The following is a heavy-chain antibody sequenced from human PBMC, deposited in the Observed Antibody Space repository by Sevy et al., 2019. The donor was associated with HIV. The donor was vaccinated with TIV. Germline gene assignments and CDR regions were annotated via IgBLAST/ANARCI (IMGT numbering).Heavy chain of an antibody. Sequence: GGSLRLPCAASGFTFSSFSMNWVRQAPGKGLEWISFISTSSFVTSTTNNIYYADSVRGRFTISRDNAKNSLYLQMRGLRVEDTAVYYCARNLPVAGICFDYWGQGALVTVSS. CDR2: ISTSSFVTSTTNNI. J-gene: IGHJ4*02. D-gene: IGHD6-19*01. V-gene: IGHV3-48*01. CDR1: GFTFSSFS. CDR3: ARNLPVAGICFDY.